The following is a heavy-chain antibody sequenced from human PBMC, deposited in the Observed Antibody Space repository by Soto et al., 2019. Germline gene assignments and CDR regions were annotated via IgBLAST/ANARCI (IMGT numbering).Heavy chain of an antibody. J-gene: IGHJ6*02. Sequence: EVQLVESGGGLVQPGGSLRLSCAASGFTFSDNWIHWVRQGPGEGLVWVSRIKGDGSITNYADSVKGRFTISRDNAKNTVYLQINSLRVEDTALYYCARGLRGAYGMDVWGQGTTVTVSS. CDR3: ARGLRGAYGMDV. V-gene: IGHV3-74*01. CDR1: GFTFSDNW. D-gene: IGHD2-21*01. CDR2: IKGDGSIT.